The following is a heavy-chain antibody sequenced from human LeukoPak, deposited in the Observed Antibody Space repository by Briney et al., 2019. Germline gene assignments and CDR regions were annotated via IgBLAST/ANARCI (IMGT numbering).Heavy chain of an antibody. CDR1: GFNVYTNS. J-gene: IGHJ4*02. Sequence: GGSLRLSCAVSGFNVYTNSMSWVRQVPGKGLEWVSVIYTGGTTHYADSVKGRFTISRDNSKNTLYLEMNSLRAEDAAVYFCARSPAFYDGAVVKYYFDYWGQGTLVTVSS. V-gene: IGHV3-53*01. D-gene: IGHD6-19*01. CDR3: ARSPAFYDGAVVKYYFDY. CDR2: IYTGGTT.